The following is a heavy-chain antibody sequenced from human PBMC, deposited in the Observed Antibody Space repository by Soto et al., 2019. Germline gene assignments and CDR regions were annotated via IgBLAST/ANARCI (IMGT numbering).Heavy chain of an antibody. V-gene: IGHV1-8*01. CDR1: GYTFTSYD. CDR2: MNPNSGNT. CDR3: ARRERGVLVLAATEFDY. Sequence: GASVKVSCKASGYTFTSYDINWVRQATGQGLEGMGWMNPNSGNTGHVQKFQGRVTMTRNTSISTAFMELSSLRSEDTAVYYCARRERGVLVLAATEFDYWGQGTLVTVSS. D-gene: IGHD2-2*01. J-gene: IGHJ4*02.